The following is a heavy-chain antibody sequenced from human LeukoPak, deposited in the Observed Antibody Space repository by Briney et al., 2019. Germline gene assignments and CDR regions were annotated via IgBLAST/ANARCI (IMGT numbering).Heavy chain of an antibody. V-gene: IGHV3-7*01. CDR1: RFTLSTYW. D-gene: IGHD3-3*01. Sequence: PGGSLRLSCAASRFTLSTYWMSWVRQAPGKGLEWVAHIKQDGSQEYYVDSVKGRFTIFRDSAKHSLYLQMNSLRAEDTAVYYCARGVPYDSWSGPHYSDYWGQGTLVTVSS. CDR2: IKQDGSQE. CDR3: ARGVPYDSWSGPHYSDY. J-gene: IGHJ4*02.